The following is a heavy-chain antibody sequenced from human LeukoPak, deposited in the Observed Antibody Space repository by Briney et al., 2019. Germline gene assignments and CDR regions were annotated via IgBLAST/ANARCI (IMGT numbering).Heavy chain of an antibody. V-gene: IGHV3-23*01. CDR2: ISNGGGST. D-gene: IGHD3-10*01. J-gene: IGHJ4*02. CDR1: GFTFRSHA. Sequence: GGSLRLSCAASGFTFRSHAMTWVRQASGKGLEWVSGISNGGGSTYYADSVKGHFTISRDNSKNTLYLQLNSLRAEDTAVYYCARDGSGSGNYYNVAGFDYWGQGTLVTVSS. CDR3: ARDGSGSGNYYNVAGFDY.